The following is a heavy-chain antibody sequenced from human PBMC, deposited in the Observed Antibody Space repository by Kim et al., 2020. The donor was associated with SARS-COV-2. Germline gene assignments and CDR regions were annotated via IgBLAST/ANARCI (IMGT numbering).Heavy chain of an antibody. Sequence: RYSPSFQGQVTISADKSISTAYLQWSSLKASDTAMYYCALGGYSYGNFDYWGQGTLVTVSS. D-gene: IGHD5-18*01. V-gene: IGHV5-51*01. J-gene: IGHJ4*02. CDR3: ALGGYSYGNFDY.